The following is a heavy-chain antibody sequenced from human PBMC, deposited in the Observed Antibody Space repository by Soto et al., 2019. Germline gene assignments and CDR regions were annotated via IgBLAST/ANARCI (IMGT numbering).Heavy chain of an antibody. V-gene: IGHV4-30-4*01. J-gene: IGHJ2*01. CDR2: IYHSVNT. CDR1: GGSISGSDYY. CDR3: XXXXXXXXXXXXXXXXFDL. Sequence: QVQLQESGPGLVKPSQTLSLTCTVSGGSISGSDYYWSWIRQPPGKGLEWIGYIYHSVNTYYNPSXKSXFXXXXXXXXXXXXXXXXXXXXXXXXXXXXXXXXXXXXXXXXXXXXFDLWGRGTLVTVSS.